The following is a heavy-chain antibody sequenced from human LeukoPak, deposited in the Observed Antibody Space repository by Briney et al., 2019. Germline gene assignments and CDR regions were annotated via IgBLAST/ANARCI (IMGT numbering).Heavy chain of an antibody. Sequence: GGSLRLSCAASGFTFDDYAMHWVRQAPGKGLEWVSLISWDGGSTYYADSVKGRFTISRDNAKNSLYLQMNSLRAEDTAVYYCATAPQTYRYLGYWGQGTLVTVSS. D-gene: IGHD3-16*02. J-gene: IGHJ4*02. CDR2: ISWDGGST. CDR1: GFTFDDYA. CDR3: ATAPQTYRYLGY. V-gene: IGHV3-43D*03.